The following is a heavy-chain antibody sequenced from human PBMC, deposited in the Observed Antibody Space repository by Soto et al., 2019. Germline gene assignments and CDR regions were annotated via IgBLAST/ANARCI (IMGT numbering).Heavy chain of an antibody. J-gene: IGHJ6*02. CDR1: GGTFSSYA. CDR3: ARTPRPTVTNYYYYGMDV. Sequence: QVQLVQSGAEVKKPGSSVKVSCKASGGTFSSYAISWVRQAPGQGLEWMGGIIPIFGTANYAQKFQGRVTITADESTSTAYMELSSLRSEDTAVYYCARTPRPTVTNYYYYGMDVWGQGTTVTFSS. CDR2: IIPIFGTA. V-gene: IGHV1-69*01. D-gene: IGHD4-4*01.